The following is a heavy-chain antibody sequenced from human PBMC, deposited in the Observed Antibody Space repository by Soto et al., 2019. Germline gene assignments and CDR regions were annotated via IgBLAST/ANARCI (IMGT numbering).Heavy chain of an antibody. CDR2: ISYDGSNK. CDR1: GFTFSSYG. CDR3: AKGSSSSHYYGMDV. J-gene: IGHJ6*02. V-gene: IGHV3-30*18. D-gene: IGHD6-6*01. Sequence: QVQLVESGGGVVQPGRSLRLSCAASGFTFSSYGMHWVRQAPGKGLEWVAVISYDGSNKYYADSVKGRFTISRDNXXXXLYLQMNSLRAEDTAVYYCAKGSSSSHYYGMDVWGQGTTVTVSS.